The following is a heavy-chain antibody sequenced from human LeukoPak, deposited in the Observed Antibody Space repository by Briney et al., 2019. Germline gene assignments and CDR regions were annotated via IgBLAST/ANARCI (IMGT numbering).Heavy chain of an antibody. J-gene: IGHJ4*02. CDR1: GFTFSSYA. Sequence: PGGSLRLSCAASGFTFSSYAMSWLRQAPGKGLEWVSAISGSGGSTYYADSVKGRFTISRDNSKNTLYLQMNSLRAEDTAVYYCAKFPGLFSTSPANYFDYWGQGTLVTVSS. CDR2: ISGSGGST. V-gene: IGHV3-23*01. D-gene: IGHD2-2*01. CDR3: AKFPGLFSTSPANYFDY.